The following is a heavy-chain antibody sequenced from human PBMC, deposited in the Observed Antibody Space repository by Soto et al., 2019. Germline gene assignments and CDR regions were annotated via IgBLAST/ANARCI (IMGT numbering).Heavy chain of an antibody. Sequence: GASVKVSCKASGYTFTSYGISWVRQAPGQGLEWMGWISAYNGNTNYAQKLQGRVTMTTDTSTSTAYMELRSLRSDDTAVYYCASEGGVATMNYYYYGMDVWGQGTTVTVSS. D-gene: IGHD5-12*01. CDR2: ISAYNGNT. CDR1: GYTFTSYG. CDR3: ASEGGVATMNYYYYGMDV. V-gene: IGHV1-18*01. J-gene: IGHJ6*01.